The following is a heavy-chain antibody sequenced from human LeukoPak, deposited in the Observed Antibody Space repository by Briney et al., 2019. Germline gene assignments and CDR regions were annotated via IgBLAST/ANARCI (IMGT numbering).Heavy chain of an antibody. CDR1: GGSISSYY. V-gene: IGHV4-59*08. CDR3: ARSDYYDSSGYPIPFDY. D-gene: IGHD3-22*01. J-gene: IGHJ4*02. Sequence: PSETLSLTCTVSGGSISSYYWSWIRQPPGKGLEWIGYIYYSGSTNYNPSLKSRVTISVDTSKNQFSLKLSSVTAADTAVYYCARSDYYDSSGYPIPFDYWGQGTLVTVSS. CDR2: IYYSGST.